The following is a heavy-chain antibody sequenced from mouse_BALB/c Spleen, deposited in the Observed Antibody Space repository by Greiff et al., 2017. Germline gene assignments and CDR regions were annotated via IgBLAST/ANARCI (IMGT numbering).Heavy chain of an antibody. Sequence: EVQRVESGGGLVQPGGSRKLSCAASGFTFSSFGMHWVRQAPEKGLEWVAYISSGSSTIYYADTVKGRFTISRDNPKNTLFLQMTSLRSEDTAMYYCARFPYGYDGAYWGQGTLVTVSA. CDR3: ARFPYGYDGAY. CDR1: GFTFSSFG. J-gene: IGHJ3*01. D-gene: IGHD2-2*01. V-gene: IGHV5-17*02. CDR2: ISSGSSTI.